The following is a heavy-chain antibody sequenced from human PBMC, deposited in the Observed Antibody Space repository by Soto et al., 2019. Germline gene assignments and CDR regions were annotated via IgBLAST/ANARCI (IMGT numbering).Heavy chain of an antibody. J-gene: IGHJ5*02. D-gene: IGHD3-16*02. Sequence: ASVKVSCKTSGYSFTAYGISWVRQAPGQGLEWMGWISCYNGKTKYAQKVQGRVTMTTDTSTSTAYMEVRSLRSDDTAIYYCARSSGGVFGIIIEGSNWLAPWGQGSLVTVSS. CDR1: GYSFTAYG. CDR3: ARSSGGVFGIIIEGSNWLAP. V-gene: IGHV1-18*01. CDR2: ISCYNGKT.